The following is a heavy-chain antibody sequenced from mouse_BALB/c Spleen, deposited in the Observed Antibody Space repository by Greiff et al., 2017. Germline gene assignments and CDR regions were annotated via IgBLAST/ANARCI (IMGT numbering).Heavy chain of an antibody. D-gene: IGHD2-10*02. CDR3: ARVGYGNYVDY. CDR1: GFTFSSYA. V-gene: IGHV5-6-5*01. Sequence: EVHLVESGGGLVKPGGSLKLSCAASGFTFSSYAMSWVRQTPEKRLEWVASISSGGSTYYPDSVKGRFTISRDNARNILYLQMSSLRSEDTAMYYCARVGYGNYVDYWGQGTSVTVSS. J-gene: IGHJ4*01. CDR2: ISSGGST.